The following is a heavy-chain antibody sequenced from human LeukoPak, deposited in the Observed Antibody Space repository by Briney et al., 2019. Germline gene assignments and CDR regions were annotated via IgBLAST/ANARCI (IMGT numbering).Heavy chain of an antibody. J-gene: IGHJ4*02. CDR3: AKDMSSSGHKGFDY. CDR2: ISWNSGSI. Sequence: GRSLRLSCAATGFTFDDYPMHWIRQAPGKGLEWVSGISWNSGSIGYADSVKGRFTISRDNAKNSLYLQMNSLRAEDTALYYCAKDMSSSGHKGFDYWGQGTLVTVSS. D-gene: IGHD6-19*01. CDR1: GFTFDDYP. V-gene: IGHV3-9*01.